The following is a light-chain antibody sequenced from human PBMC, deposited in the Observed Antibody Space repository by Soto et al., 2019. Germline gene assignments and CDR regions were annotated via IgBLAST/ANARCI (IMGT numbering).Light chain of an antibody. V-gene: IGKV3-20*01. Sequence: IVLTQSPGPLSLSPGERATLSCRPSQSVSNNYLAWYQQKPGQAPRLLIYGASNRATGIPDRLSGSRSGTDCTLTISRLEPEDVSVYYCQQYGSSPWTLGQGTKVDIK. CDR3: QQYGSSPWT. CDR1: QSVSNNY. CDR2: GAS. J-gene: IGKJ1*01.